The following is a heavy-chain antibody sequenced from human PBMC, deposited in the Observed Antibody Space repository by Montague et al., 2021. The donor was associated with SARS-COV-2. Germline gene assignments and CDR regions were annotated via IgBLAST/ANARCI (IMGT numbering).Heavy chain of an antibody. D-gene: IGHD2-2*01. J-gene: IGHJ6*02. Sequence: SLRLSCAASGFTFSSYWMSWVRQAPGKGLEWVANIKQDGSEKYYVDSVKGRFTISRDNAKNSLYLQMNSLRAEDTAVYYCARDSFVVVPAASNYYYYYGMDGWGQGTKVTGSS. CDR3: ARDSFVVVPAASNYYYYYGMDG. CDR1: GFTFSSYW. CDR2: IKQDGSEK. V-gene: IGHV3-7*01.